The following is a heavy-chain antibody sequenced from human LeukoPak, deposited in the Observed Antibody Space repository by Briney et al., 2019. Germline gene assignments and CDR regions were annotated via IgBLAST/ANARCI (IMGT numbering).Heavy chain of an antibody. CDR2: ISSSSSYI. D-gene: IGHD1-26*01. CDR1: GFTFSSYS. Sequence: PGGSLRLSCAASGFTFSSYSMNWVRQAPGKGLEWVSSISSSSSYIYYADSVEGRFTISRDNAKNSLYLQMSSLRAEDTAVYYCARDLDSGNYFFAYWGQGTPVIVSS. V-gene: IGHV3-21*04. J-gene: IGHJ4*02. CDR3: ARDLDSGNYFFAY.